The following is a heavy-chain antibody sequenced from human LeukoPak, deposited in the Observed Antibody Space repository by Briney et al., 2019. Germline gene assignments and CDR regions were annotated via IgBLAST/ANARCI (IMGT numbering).Heavy chain of an antibody. CDR3: ARAGPPAFDP. Sequence: QAGGSLRLSCAASGFTFTTFEMNWVRQAPGKGLEWVSYISYSGSTTSYADSVKGRFTISRDNAKNSLYLQMNSLRAEDTAVYYCARAGPPAFDPWGQGTLVTVSS. CDR1: GFTFTTFE. CDR2: ISYSGSTT. J-gene: IGHJ5*02. V-gene: IGHV3-48*03.